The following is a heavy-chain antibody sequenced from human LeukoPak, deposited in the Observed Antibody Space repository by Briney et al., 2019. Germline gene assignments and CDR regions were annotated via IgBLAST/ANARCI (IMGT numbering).Heavy chain of an antibody. V-gene: IGHV1-46*01. J-gene: IGHJ3*02. D-gene: IGHD1-7*01. CDR1: GGTFSSYA. CDR3: ARTITGTTYGAFDI. Sequence: ASVKVSCKASGGTFSSYAISWVRQAPGQGLEWMGVINPSGGSTSYAQMFQGRVTVTRDTSTGTVYMELSSLRSDDTAVYYCARTITGTTYGAFDIWGQGTMVTVSS. CDR2: INPSGGST.